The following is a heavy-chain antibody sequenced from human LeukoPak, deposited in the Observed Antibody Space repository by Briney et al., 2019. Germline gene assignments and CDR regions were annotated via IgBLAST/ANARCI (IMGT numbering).Heavy chain of an antibody. D-gene: IGHD3-3*01. Sequence: PGGSLRLSCAASGFTFTNHWMSWVRKAPGKGLEWVANIKQYGSEKYYVDSVKGRFTVSRDNAKSSLYLHMDSLRTEDTAVYYCARVEWMGRMDRWGQGVLVTVSS. J-gene: IGHJ5*02. CDR2: IKQYGSEK. CDR3: ARVEWMGRMDR. V-gene: IGHV3-7*01. CDR1: GFTFTNHW.